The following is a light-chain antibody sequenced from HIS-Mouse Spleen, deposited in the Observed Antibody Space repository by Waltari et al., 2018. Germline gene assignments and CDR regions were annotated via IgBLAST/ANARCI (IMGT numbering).Light chain of an antibody. CDR2: RNN. V-gene: IGLV1-47*01. CDR1: SSNIGSNY. Sequence: QSVLTQPPSASGTPGQRVTISCSGSSSNIGSNYVYWYQQLPGTAPKLLIYRNNQRPVGDPDRVAGSKPGPSASLAISGLRSEDEADYYCAAWDDSLSGHVVFGGGTKLTVL. J-gene: IGLJ2*01. CDR3: AAWDDSLSGHVV.